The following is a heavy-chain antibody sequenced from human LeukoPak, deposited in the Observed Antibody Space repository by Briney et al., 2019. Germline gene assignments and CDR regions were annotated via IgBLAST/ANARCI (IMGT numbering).Heavy chain of an antibody. CDR1: GFTLSNYG. D-gene: IGHD6-19*01. J-gene: IGHJ4*02. Sequence: GGALRLSCAASGFTLSNYGMHRVRQAPGKGLEWVGVISYDGNDKYHADSVKGRFTISRDNSKNTLNLQMNSLRTEDTAVYYCAKVPTNSPGIAVAGPDNWGQGTLVTVSS. CDR2: ISYDGNDK. V-gene: IGHV3-30*18. CDR3: AKVPTNSPGIAVAGPDN.